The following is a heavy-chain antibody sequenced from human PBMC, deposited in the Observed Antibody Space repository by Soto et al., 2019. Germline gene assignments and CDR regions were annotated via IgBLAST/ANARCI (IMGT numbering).Heavy chain of an antibody. Sequence: SLRLSCAASGFTFSSYSMNWVRQAPGKGLEWVSSISSSSSYIYYADSVKGRFTISRDNAKNSLYLQMNSLRAEDTAVYYCARDISVDTAGMDAFDIWGQGTMVTVSS. CDR1: GFTFSSYS. J-gene: IGHJ3*02. CDR2: ISSSSSYI. D-gene: IGHD5-18*01. V-gene: IGHV3-21*01. CDR3: ARDISVDTAGMDAFDI.